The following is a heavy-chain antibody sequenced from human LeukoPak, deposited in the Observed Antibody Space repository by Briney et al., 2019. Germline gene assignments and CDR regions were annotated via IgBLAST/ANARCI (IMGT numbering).Heavy chain of an antibody. D-gene: IGHD3-22*01. CDR3: ARSLDSSGYVDY. CDR2: IYPGDSDT. J-gene: IGHJ4*02. Sequence: GESLKISRQGSGYRLTKYWIGWVRQMPGKGLEWKGIIYPGDSDTRYSPSFQGQVTISGDKSISTAYLQWSSLKASDTAMYYCARSLDSSGYVDYWGQGTLVTVSS. CDR1: GYRLTKYW. V-gene: IGHV5-51*01.